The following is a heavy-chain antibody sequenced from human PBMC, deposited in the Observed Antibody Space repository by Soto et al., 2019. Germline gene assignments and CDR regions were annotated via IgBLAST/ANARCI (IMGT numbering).Heavy chain of an antibody. V-gene: IGHV1-3*01. CDR1: GYTFTDYA. D-gene: IGHD5-18*01. Sequence: HVELVQSGADVKKPGASVTISCKASGYTFTDYALHWVRQAPGQRLEWMGWMNAGVGNTLYSQKFQGRITITRDTSASTAYMELNSLKSDDTAIYYCARDTGYTFCSLNYWGPGTLVTVSS. CDR2: MNAGVGNT. CDR3: ARDTGYTFCSLNY. J-gene: IGHJ4*02.